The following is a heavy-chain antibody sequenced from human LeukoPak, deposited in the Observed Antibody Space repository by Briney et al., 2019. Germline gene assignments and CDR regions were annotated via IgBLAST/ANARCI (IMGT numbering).Heavy chain of an antibody. V-gene: IGHV4-4*07. J-gene: IGHJ4*02. CDR2: INISGNT. CDR3: ARDPLKGFDY. CDR1: GDSITSYY. Sequence: PSETLPLTCTVSGDSITSYYWSWIRQPAGKGLEWIGRINISGNTNYNPSLKSRVTMSLDTSKNQISLKLSAVTAADTAVYYCARDPLKGFDYWGQGMLVTVSS.